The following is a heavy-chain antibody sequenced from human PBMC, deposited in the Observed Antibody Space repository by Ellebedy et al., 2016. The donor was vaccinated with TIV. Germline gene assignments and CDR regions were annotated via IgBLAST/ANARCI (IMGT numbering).Heavy chain of an antibody. CDR2: ISGSGGGT. J-gene: IGHJ4*02. CDR3: AKGGVLRYFDWLPGDY. D-gene: IGHD3-9*01. CDR1: GFTFSSYA. V-gene: IGHV3-23*01. Sequence: GESLKISCAASGFTFSSYAMSWVRQAPGKGLEWVSLISGSGGGTYYADSVKGRFTISRDNSKNTLYLQMNSLKAEDTAVYYCAKGGVLRYFDWLPGDYWGQGTLVTVSS.